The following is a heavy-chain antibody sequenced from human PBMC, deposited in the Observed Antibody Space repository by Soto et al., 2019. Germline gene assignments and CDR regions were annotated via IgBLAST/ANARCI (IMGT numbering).Heavy chain of an antibody. CDR2: INHSGST. CDR3: ARGRPRLYDILTGYYNPHYYMDV. Sequence: SETLSLTCAVYGGSFSGYYWSWIRQPPGKGLGWIGEINHSGSTNYNPSLKSRVTISVDTSKNQFSLKLSSVTAADTAVYYCARGRPRLYDILTGYYNPHYYMDVWGKGTTVTVSS. D-gene: IGHD3-9*01. CDR1: GGSFSGYY. V-gene: IGHV4-34*01. J-gene: IGHJ6*03.